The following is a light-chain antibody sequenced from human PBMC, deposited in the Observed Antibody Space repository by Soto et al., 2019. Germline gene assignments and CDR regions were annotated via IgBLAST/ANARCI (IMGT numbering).Light chain of an antibody. J-gene: IGKJ3*01. CDR1: QSVSSSY. CDR3: QQYGSSPLT. CDR2: GAS. V-gene: IGKV3-20*01. Sequence: EIVLTQSPGTLSLSPGERATLSCRASQSVSSSYLAGYQQKPGQAPRLLIYGASSRATGIPDRFSGSGSGTDFTLTISRLEPEDFAVYYCQQYGSSPLTFGPWTKVDIK.